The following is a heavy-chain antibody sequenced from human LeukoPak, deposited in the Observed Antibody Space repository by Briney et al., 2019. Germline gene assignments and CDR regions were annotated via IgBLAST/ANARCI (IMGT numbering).Heavy chain of an antibody. CDR3: ARELGGSTFDC. J-gene: IGHJ4*02. V-gene: IGHV3-48*03. D-gene: IGHD2-15*01. CDR2: ISSSGSTL. CDR1: GFTFSINE. Sequence: GGSLTLSCAASGFTFSINEMNWVRQAPGKGLEWGSYISSSGSTLHYADSVKGRFTISRDNAKNSLYLQMNRLRAGDTAVYYCARELGGSTFDCWGQGTLVTVSS.